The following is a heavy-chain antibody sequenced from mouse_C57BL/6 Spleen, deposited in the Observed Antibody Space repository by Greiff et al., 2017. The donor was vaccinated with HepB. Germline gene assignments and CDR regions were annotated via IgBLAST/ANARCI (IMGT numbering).Heavy chain of an antibody. CDR2: IYPGDGDT. CDR1: GYAFSSSW. J-gene: IGHJ2*01. Sequence: VHLVESGPELVKPGASVKISCKASGYAFSSSWMNWVKQRPGKGLEWIGRIYPGDGDTNYNGKFKGKATLTADKSSSTAYMQLSSLTSEDSAVYFCARANWDKYYFDYWGQGTTLTVSS. CDR3: ARANWDKYYFDY. D-gene: IGHD4-1*01. V-gene: IGHV1-82*01.